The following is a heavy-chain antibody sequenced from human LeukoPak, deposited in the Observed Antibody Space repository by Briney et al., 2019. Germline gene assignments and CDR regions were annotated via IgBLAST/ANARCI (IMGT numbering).Heavy chain of an antibody. V-gene: IGHV3-49*04. CDR1: GFTFGDYA. CDR2: IRNKAYGETT. CDR3: ATGRSCTTCYLPDY. D-gene: IGHD2-2*01. J-gene: IGHJ4*02. Sequence: GGSLRLSCTASGFTFGDYAMSWVRQAPGKGLEWISFIRNKAYGETTEYAASVKGRFTISRDNAKNSLYLQMNSLRAEDTAVYHCATGRSCTTCYLPDYWGQGTLVTVSS.